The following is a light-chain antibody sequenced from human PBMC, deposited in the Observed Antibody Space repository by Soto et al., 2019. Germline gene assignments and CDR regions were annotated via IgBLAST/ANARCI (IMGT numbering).Light chain of an antibody. J-gene: IGLJ3*02. Sequence: SALTQPRSVSGSPGQSVTISCTGTSSDVGGYNYVSWYQQHPGKAPKLMISDVSKRPSGVPDRFSGSKSGNTASLTISGLQAEDEADYSCCSYAGGYTWVFGGGTKLTVL. CDR3: CSYAGGYTWV. V-gene: IGLV2-11*01. CDR1: SSDVGGYNY. CDR2: DVS.